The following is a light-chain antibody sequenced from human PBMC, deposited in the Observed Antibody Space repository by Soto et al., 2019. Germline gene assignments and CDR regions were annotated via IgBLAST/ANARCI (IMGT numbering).Light chain of an antibody. J-gene: IGKJ1*01. CDR3: QQTYNSPET. CDR1: QNIENY. CDR2: AAS. V-gene: IGKV1-39*01. Sequence: DIQMTQSPSSLSASVGDGVTITCRASQNIENYLNWFQPKPGNPPKLLIYAASILQSGVPSRFSGRGSGTDFTLTLTSLQPEDFATYYCQQTYNSPETFGQGTKVEI.